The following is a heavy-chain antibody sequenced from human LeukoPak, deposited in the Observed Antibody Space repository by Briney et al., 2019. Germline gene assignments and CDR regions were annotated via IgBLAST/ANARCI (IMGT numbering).Heavy chain of an antibody. CDR2: ISAYNGNT. CDR1: GYTFTSYG. Sequence: ASVKVSCKASGYTFTSYGISWVRQAPGQGLEWMGWISAYNGNTNYAQKLQGRVTMTTDTSTSTAYMELSRLRSDDTAVYYCARKFAGRWLQFVDYWGQGTLVTASS. V-gene: IGHV1-18*01. J-gene: IGHJ4*02. D-gene: IGHD5-24*01. CDR3: ARKFAGRWLQFVDY.